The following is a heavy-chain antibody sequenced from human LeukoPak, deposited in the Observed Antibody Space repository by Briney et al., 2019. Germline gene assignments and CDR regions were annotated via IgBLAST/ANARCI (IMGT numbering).Heavy chain of an antibody. J-gene: IGHJ4*02. CDR3: ARIGYSSSSFDF. V-gene: IGHV3-7*01. Sequence: PGGSLRLSCAASGFTFSSYSMNWVRQAPGKGLEWVANIKQDGSEKDYVDSMKGRFTISRDNAKNSVYLQVNSLRAEDTGIYYCARIGYSSSSFDFWGQGSLVTVSS. CDR2: IKQDGSEK. D-gene: IGHD6-13*01. CDR1: GFTFSSYS.